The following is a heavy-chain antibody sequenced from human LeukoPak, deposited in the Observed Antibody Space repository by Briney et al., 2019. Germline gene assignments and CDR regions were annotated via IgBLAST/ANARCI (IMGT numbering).Heavy chain of an antibody. D-gene: IGHD3-10*01. J-gene: IGHJ4*02. CDR3: AVDGSGSYYFDY. CDR2: ISSSSSYI. V-gene: IGHV3-21*01. Sequence: GGPLRLSCAASGFTFSSYSMNWVRQAPGKGLEWVSSISSSSSYIYYADSVKGRFTISRDNAKNSLYLQMNSLRAEDTAVYYCAVDGSGSYYFDYWGQGTLVTVSS. CDR1: GFTFSSYS.